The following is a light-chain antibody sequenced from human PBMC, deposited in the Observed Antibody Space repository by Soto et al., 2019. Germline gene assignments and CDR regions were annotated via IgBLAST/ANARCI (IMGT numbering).Light chain of an antibody. V-gene: IGLV2-14*03. J-gene: IGLJ1*01. CDR3: SSYTTSNTRQIV. CDR1: SSDVGGYNY. CDR2: DVS. Sequence: QSALTQPASVSGSPGQSITISCTGTSSDVGGYNYVSWYQHHPGKAPKLIIYDVSNLPSGVSIPFSGSKSDNTASLTISGLQPEDESDYHSSSYTTSNTRQIVFGTGTKLTVL.